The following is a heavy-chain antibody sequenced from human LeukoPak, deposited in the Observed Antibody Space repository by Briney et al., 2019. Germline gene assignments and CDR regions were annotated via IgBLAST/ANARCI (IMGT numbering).Heavy chain of an antibody. J-gene: IGHJ3*01. CDR1: GFTFRSYE. D-gene: IGHD3/OR15-3a*01. CDR2: ISSSGSSI. Sequence: PGGSLRLSCAASGFTFRSYEMNWVRQAPGKGLEWVSYISSSGSSIYYADSVMGRFTISRDNRKSTVSLQMNSLRAEDTALYYCVRDLDWGAFDVWGQGRMVTVSS. CDR3: VRDLDWGAFDV. V-gene: IGHV3-48*03.